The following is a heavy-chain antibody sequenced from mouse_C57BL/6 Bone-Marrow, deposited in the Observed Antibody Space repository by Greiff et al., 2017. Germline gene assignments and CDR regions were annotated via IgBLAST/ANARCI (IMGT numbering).Heavy chain of an antibody. Sequence: QVQLQQSGAELVRPGTSVKMSCKASGYTFTSYWMHWVKQRPGQGLEWIGEIDPSDSYTNYNQKFKGKSTLTVDKSSSTAYMQLSSLTSEDSAVYYCAREPYYYGSSYDYWGQGTTLTVSS. J-gene: IGHJ2*01. V-gene: IGHV1-69*01. D-gene: IGHD1-1*01. CDR2: IDPSDSYT. CDR3: AREPYYYGSSYDY. CDR1: GYTFTSYW.